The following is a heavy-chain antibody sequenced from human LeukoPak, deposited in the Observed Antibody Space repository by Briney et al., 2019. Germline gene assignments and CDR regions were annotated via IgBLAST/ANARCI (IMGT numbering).Heavy chain of an antibody. CDR1: GYTFTGYY. CDR3: AREGEYSGSYQYYYYYYMDV. V-gene: IGHV1-2*02. CDR2: INPNSGGT. Sequence: ASVKVSCKASGYTFTGYYMHWVRQAPGQGLEWVGWINPNSGGTNYAQKFQGRVTMTRDTSISTAYMELSRLRSDDTAVYYCAREGEYSGSYQYYYYYYMDVWGKGTTVTVSS. J-gene: IGHJ6*03. D-gene: IGHD1-26*01.